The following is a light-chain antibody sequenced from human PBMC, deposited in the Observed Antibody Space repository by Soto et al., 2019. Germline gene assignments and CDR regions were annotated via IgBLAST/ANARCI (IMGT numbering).Light chain of an antibody. CDR3: RQADSVPYT. Sequence: DIQMTQSPSSVSASVGDRVTIACRASQGVSSWLAWYQQKPGKAPKLLIYGASTLQSGVPSRFSGSGSGTDFTLTISSLLPEDFATFYCRQADSVPYTFGPGTKLEIK. V-gene: IGKV1-12*01. CDR1: QGVSSW. CDR2: GAS. J-gene: IGKJ2*01.